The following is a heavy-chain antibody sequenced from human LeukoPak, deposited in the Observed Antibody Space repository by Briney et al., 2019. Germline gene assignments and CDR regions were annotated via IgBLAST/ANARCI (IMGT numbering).Heavy chain of an antibody. CDR1: GYTFTSYA. D-gene: IGHD3-10*01. CDR3: AREPPPDIWFGEFPFDY. CDR2: INTNTGNP. V-gene: IGHV7-4-1*02. J-gene: IGHJ4*02. Sequence: ASVKVSCKASGYTFTSYAMNWVRQAPGQGLEWMGGINTNTGNPTYAQGFTGRFVFSLGTSVSTAYLQISSLKAEDTAVYYCAREPPPDIWFGEFPFDYWGQGTLVTVSS.